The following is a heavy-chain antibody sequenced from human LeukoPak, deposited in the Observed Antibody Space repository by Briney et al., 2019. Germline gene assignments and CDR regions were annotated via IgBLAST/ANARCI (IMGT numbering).Heavy chain of an antibody. Sequence: ASVKVSCKASGYTFTSYDINWVRQATGQGLEWMGWMNPNSGNTGYAQKFQGRVTMTRNTSISTAYMELSSLRSEDTAVYYCARGMGPDIVVVPAAWDYYYYYGMDVWGQGTTVTVSS. CDR2: MNPNSGNT. D-gene: IGHD2-2*01. J-gene: IGHJ6*02. CDR1: GYTFTSYD. V-gene: IGHV1-8*01. CDR3: ARGMGPDIVVVPAAWDYYYYYGMDV.